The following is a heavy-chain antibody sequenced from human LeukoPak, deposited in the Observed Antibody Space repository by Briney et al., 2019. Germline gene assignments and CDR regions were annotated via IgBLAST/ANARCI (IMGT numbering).Heavy chain of an antibody. D-gene: IGHD7-27*01. CDR3: ARTPRLGIVDH. Sequence: PGGSLRLSCAASGFTFSSYAMHWVRQAPGKGLEWVAVISFDGSDKYFADSVKGRFTISRDNSKNTLYLRMNSLRAEDTAVYYCARTPRLGIVDHWGQGALVTVSS. CDR2: ISFDGSDK. V-gene: IGHV3-30*04. CDR1: GFTFSSYA. J-gene: IGHJ5*02.